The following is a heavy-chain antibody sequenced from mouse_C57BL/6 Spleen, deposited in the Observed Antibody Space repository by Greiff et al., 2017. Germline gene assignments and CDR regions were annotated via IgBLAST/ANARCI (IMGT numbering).Heavy chain of an antibody. CDR1: GFTFSDYY. CDR3: ARDNYDYDEGGYAMDY. Sequence: EVKVVESEGGLVQPGSSMKLSCTASGFTFSDYYMAWVRQVPEKGLEWVANINYDGSSTYYLDSLKSRFIISRDNAKNILYLQMSSLKSEDTATYYCARDNYDYDEGGYAMDYWGQGTSVTVSS. V-gene: IGHV5-16*01. CDR2: INYDGSST. D-gene: IGHD2-4*01. J-gene: IGHJ4*01.